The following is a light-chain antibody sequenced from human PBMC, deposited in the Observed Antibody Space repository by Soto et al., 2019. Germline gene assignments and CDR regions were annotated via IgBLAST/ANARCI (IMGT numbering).Light chain of an antibody. J-gene: IGLJ2*01. CDR1: SSDVGGYNY. CDR3: SSYTSSSTVV. Sequence: QSALTQPASVSGSPGQSISISCNGTSSDVGGYNYVSWYQQHPGKAPKLMIYEVSNRPSGVSNRFSGSKSGNTASLTISGLQAEDEADYYWSSYTSSSTVVFGGGPKVTVL. V-gene: IGLV2-14*01. CDR2: EVS.